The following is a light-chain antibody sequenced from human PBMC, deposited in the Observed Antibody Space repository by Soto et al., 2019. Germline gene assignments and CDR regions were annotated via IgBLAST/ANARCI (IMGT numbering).Light chain of an antibody. CDR3: SSYAGSTLYV. J-gene: IGLJ1*01. V-gene: IGLV2-8*01. CDR1: SSDVGGYNY. CDR2: EVS. Sequence: QSALTQPPSASGSPGQSVTISCTGTSSDVGGYNYVSWYQQHPGKAPKLMIYEVSKRPSGVPDRFSGSKSGNTASLTVSGLQAEDAADYYGSSYAGSTLYVFGTGTKLTVL.